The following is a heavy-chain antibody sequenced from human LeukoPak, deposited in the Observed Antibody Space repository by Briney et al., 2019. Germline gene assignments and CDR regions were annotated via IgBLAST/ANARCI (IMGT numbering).Heavy chain of an antibody. CDR3: ARGGPKSRSLQYSPTGAFDI. CDR2: IYYSGST. Sequence: KASETLSLTCTVSGGSISSYYWSWIRQPPGKGLEWIGYIYYSGSTNYNPSLKSRVTISVDTSKNQFSLKLSSVTAADTAVYYCARGGPKSRSLQYSPTGAFDIWGQGTMVTVSS. D-gene: IGHD4-11*01. CDR1: GGSISSYY. J-gene: IGHJ3*02. V-gene: IGHV4-59*12.